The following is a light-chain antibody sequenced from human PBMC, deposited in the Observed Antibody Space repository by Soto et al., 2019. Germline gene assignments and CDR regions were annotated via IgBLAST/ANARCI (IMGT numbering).Light chain of an antibody. CDR1: QSVSSNY. J-gene: IGKJ3*01. V-gene: IGKV3-20*01. CDR2: GAS. Sequence: EIVLTQSPCTLSVSPGERVTLSCRASQSVSSNYLAWYQQRPGQAPRLLIFGASYRATGIPDSFSGSGSGTDFTLTISRLEPEDFAVYYCQQYSSSPPEFTFGPGTKVDSK. CDR3: QQYSSSPPEFT.